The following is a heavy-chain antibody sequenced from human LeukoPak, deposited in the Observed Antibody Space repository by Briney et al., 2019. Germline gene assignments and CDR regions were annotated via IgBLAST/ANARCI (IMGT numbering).Heavy chain of an antibody. CDR2: IYYSGST. D-gene: IGHD3-10*01. J-gene: IGHJ6*02. CDR1: GGPISSYY. Sequence: SETLSLTCTVSGGPISSYYWSWIRQPPGKGLEWIGYIYYSGSTNYNPSLESRVTISVDTSKNQFSLKLSSVTAADTAVYYCARDGGEDRYYYYGMDVWGQGTTVTVSS. V-gene: IGHV4-59*01. CDR3: ARDGGEDRYYYYGMDV.